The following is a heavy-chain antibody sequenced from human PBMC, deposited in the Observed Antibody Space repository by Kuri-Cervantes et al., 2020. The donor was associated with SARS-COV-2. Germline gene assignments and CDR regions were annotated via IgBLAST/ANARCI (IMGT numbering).Heavy chain of an antibody. Sequence: GESLKISCAASGFTVSSNYMSWVRQAPGKGLEWVSVIYSGGSTYYADSVKGRFTISRDNSKNTLYLQMNSLRAEDTAVYYCTTDASGIVVVPAARIDYWYFDLWGRGTLVTVSS. CDR1: GFTVSSNY. CDR3: TTDASGIVVVPAARIDYWYFDL. D-gene: IGHD2-2*01. V-gene: IGHV3-53*01. J-gene: IGHJ2*01. CDR2: IYSGGST.